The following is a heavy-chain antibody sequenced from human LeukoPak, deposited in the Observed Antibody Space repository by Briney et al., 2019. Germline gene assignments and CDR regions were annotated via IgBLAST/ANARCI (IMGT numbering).Heavy chain of an antibody. V-gene: IGHV5-51*01. D-gene: IGHD2-2*01. CDR1: GYSFTSYW. J-gene: IGHJ3*02. CDR3: ARRYCSSTSCYAFDI. Sequence: GESLKISCKGSGYSFTSYWIGWVRQMPGKGLEWMGIIYPGDSDTRYSPSFQGQVTLSADKSISTAYLQWSSLKASDTATYYCARRYCSSTSCYAFDIWGQGTMVTVSS. CDR2: IYPGDSDT.